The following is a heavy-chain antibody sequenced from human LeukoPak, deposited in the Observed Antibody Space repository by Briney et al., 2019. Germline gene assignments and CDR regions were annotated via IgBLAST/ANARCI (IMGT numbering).Heavy chain of an antibody. J-gene: IGHJ6*03. D-gene: IGHD6-19*01. CDR2: ICAYNGNT. V-gene: IGHV1-18*01. Sequence: ASVKVSCKASGYTFTSYGISWVRQAPGQGLEWMGWICAYNGNTNYAQKLQGRVTMTTDTSTSTAYMELRSLRSDDTAVYYCARGGRQWLVNYYYYYYMDVWGKGTTVTVSS. CDR1: GYTFTSYG. CDR3: ARGGRQWLVNYYYYYYMDV.